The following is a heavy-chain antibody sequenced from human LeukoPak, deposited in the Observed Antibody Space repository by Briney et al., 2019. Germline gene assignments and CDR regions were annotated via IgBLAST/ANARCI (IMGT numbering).Heavy chain of an antibody. Sequence: GGSLRLSCAASGFTFSSYAMNWVRQAPGKGLEWVSSISSSSTYIYYADSVKGRFTISRDNAKNSLYLQMNSLRAEDTAVYYCARSSPPIVVVPAAMDYWGQGTLVTVSS. D-gene: IGHD2-2*01. CDR1: GFTFSSYA. J-gene: IGHJ4*02. CDR2: ISSSSTYI. V-gene: IGHV3-21*01. CDR3: ARSSPPIVVVPAAMDY.